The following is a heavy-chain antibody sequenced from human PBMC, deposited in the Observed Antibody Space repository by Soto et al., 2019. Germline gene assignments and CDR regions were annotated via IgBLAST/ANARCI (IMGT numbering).Heavy chain of an antibody. CDR2: MNPNSGNT. V-gene: IGHV1-8*01. CDR3: ARGGWDSSGYYIKKNNWFDP. Sequence: QVQLVQAGAEVKKPGASVKVSCKASGYTFTSYDINWVRQATGQGLEWMGWMNPNSGNTGYAQKFQGRVTMTRNTSISTAYMELSSLRYEDTAVYYCARGGWDSSGYYIKKNNWFDPWGQGTLVTVSS. D-gene: IGHD3-22*01. J-gene: IGHJ5*02. CDR1: GYTFTSYD.